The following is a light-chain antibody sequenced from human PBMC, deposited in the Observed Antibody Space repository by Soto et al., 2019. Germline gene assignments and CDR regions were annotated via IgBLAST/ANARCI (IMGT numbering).Light chain of an antibody. CDR3: SSYTSISTLV. CDR2: EVS. Sequence: QSALTQPASVSGSPGQSITISCTGTSSDVGSYNYVSWYQQHPGKAPKLMIYEVSNRPSGVSNRFSGSKSGNTASLTISGLQAEDEAKYYCSSYTSISTLVFGGGTKLTVL. V-gene: IGLV2-14*01. J-gene: IGLJ3*02. CDR1: SSDVGSYNY.